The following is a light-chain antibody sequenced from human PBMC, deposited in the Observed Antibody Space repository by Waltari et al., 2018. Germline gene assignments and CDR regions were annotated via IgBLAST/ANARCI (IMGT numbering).Light chain of an antibody. CDR1: QDIRFF. CDR3: QQYYTYPLT. J-gene: IGKJ4*01. CDR2: DAS. V-gene: IGKV1-5*03. Sequence: DIQMTQSPSTLSASIGDTVTITCRASQDIRFFLAWFQQKPGKAPQVLIYDASYLKSEVPSRFGGSGSGTEFTLTVNNLQPADFATYYCQQYYTYPLTFGGGTKVEVK.